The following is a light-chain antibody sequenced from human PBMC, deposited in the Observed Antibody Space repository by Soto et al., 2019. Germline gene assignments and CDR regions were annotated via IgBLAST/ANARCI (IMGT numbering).Light chain of an antibody. V-gene: IGKV1-5*03. CDR2: KAS. Sequence: DIPMTQSPSTLSASVGDRVTITCRASQSISSWLAWYQQKPGKAPKLVIYKASSLESGVPSRFSGSGSGTEFTLTISSLQPDDFATYYCQQYDSYLTFGGGTKVEIK. CDR3: QQYDSYLT. CDR1: QSISSW. J-gene: IGKJ4*01.